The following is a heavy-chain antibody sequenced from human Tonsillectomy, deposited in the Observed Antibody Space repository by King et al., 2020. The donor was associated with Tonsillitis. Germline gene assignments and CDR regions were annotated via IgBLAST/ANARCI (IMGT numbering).Heavy chain of an antibody. Sequence: LQLQESGPGVVKPSETLSLTCTVSGGSISTSDQYWAWIRQPPGKGLEWIGYMYNTGTTFYNPSLKSRITVSGVTSEHRFSLKLSSVTAADTAVYFCARYVSGSFDYWGQGALVTVSS. V-gene: IGHV4-39*01. CDR1: GGSISTSDQY. CDR3: ARYVSGSFDY. J-gene: IGHJ4*02. D-gene: IGHD1-26*01. CDR2: MYNTGTT.